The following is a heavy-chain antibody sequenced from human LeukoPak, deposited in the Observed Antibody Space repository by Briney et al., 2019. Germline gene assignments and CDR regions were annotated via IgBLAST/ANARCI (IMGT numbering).Heavy chain of an antibody. CDR2: ISDSGGST. Sequence: GGSLRLSCVASGFTFSSYAMSWVRQAPGKGLEWVSAISDSGGSTYYGDSVKGRFTISRDNSKNTLYLQMNSLRAEDTAVYYCATSPAPYYYYGMDVWGQGTTVTVSS. CDR3: ATSPAPYYYYGMDV. CDR1: GFTFSSYA. V-gene: IGHV3-23*01. J-gene: IGHJ6*02.